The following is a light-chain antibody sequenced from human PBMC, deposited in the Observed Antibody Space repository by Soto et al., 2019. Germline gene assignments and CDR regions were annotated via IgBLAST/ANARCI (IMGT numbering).Light chain of an antibody. Sequence: DIQMTQSPSSVSASVGDRVTITCRASQGISSYLAWYQQKPGKAPKLLIYGASSLHREVPSRFSRSGSGTDFTLTISSLQPEDFATYYCQQATSLPLTFGGGTKVEI. CDR2: GAS. J-gene: IGKJ4*01. V-gene: IGKV1-12*01. CDR3: QQATSLPLT. CDR1: QGISSY.